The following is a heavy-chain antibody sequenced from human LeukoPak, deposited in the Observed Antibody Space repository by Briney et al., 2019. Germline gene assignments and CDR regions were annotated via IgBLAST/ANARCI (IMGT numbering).Heavy chain of an antibody. CDR1: GYTLTELS. CDR2: FDPEDGET. Sequence: ASVKVSCKVSGYTLTELSMHWVRQAPGRGLEWMGGFDPEDGETIYAQKFQGRVTMTEDTSTDTAYMELSSLRSEDTAVYYCARAGRSGSYTYYFDYWGQGTLVTVSS. D-gene: IGHD1-26*01. V-gene: IGHV1-24*01. CDR3: ARAGRSGSYTYYFDY. J-gene: IGHJ4*02.